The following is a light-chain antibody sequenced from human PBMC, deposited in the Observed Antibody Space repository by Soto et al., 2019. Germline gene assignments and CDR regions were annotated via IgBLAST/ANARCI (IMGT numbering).Light chain of an antibody. CDR1: GRDIGAYDY. J-gene: IGLJ1*01. CDR2: GVK. Sequence: QSALTQPASVSGSPGQSITISCTGSGRDIGAYDYVSWYQQHPVKAPKLLIYGVKNRPSGVSYRFSASKSAFTASLTISGLQAEDAAHYYCSSYTTSYFYVFGPGPKLTVL. CDR3: SSYTTSYFYV. V-gene: IGLV2-14*01.